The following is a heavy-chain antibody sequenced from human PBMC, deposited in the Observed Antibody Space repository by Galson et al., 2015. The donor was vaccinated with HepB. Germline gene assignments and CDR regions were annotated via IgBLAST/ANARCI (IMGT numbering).Heavy chain of an antibody. V-gene: IGHV1-69*13. CDR3: ARGSPDYGDKPAPFNY. D-gene: IGHD4-17*01. Sequence: SVKVSCKASEGTFSSYAISWVRQAPGQGLEWMGGIIPIFGRVNYTQKLQGRVTITADESTSTAYMDLSSLRSDDTAVYYCARGSPDYGDKPAPFNYWGQGSLVTVS. J-gene: IGHJ4*02. CDR2: IIPIFGRV. CDR1: EGTFSSYA.